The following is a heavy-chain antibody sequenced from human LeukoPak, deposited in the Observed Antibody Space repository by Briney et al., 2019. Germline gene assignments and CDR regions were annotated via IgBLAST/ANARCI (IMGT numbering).Heavy chain of an antibody. CDR1: GFTFSSYS. J-gene: IGHJ4*02. Sequence: GGSLGLSCAASGFTFSSYSMNRVRQAPGKGLEWVSSISSSSSYIYYADSVKGRFTISRGNAKNSLFLQMNSLRDEDTAVYYCVLTFHGEWRFRKSFDYWGQGTLVTVSS. CDR3: VLTFHGEWRFRKSFDY. D-gene: IGHD2-15*01. V-gene: IGHV3-21*01. CDR2: ISSSSSYI.